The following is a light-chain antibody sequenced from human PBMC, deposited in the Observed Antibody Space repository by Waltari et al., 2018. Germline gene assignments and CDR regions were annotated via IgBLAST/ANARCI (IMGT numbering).Light chain of an antibody. CDR3: QSYDDSLSGYV. CDR2: NYS. J-gene: IGLJ3*02. V-gene: IGLV1-40*01. CDR1: SSNIGAGHD. Sequence: QSVLTQPPSVSGAPGPRVTISCTGSSSNIGAGHDVHWYQPLPGRAPRLLIPNYSTRPAGVPDPRSGSNSGTSASLVITGLQAEDEAEFYCQSYDDSLSGYVFGGGTKLTVL.